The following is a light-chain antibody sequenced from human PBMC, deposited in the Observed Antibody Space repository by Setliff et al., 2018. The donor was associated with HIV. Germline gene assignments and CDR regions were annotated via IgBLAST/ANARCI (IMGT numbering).Light chain of an antibody. CDR1: QSVFYSSYNKNF. CDR2: CAS. CDR3: QQYYSTPET. V-gene: IGKV4-1*01. J-gene: IGKJ1*01. Sequence: DIVMTQFPESLAGALGERATINCTSSQSVFYSSYNKNFLAWYQQKPGQAPKLLIYCASTRESGIPDRFSGSGSGTDFTLTITTLQAEDVAVYYCQQYYSTPETFGQGTKVDIK.